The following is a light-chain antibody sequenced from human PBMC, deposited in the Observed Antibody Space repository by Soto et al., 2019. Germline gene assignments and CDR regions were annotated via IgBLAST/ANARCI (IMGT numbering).Light chain of an antibody. Sequence: QAVVTQSSSASASLGSSVKLTCTLGSGHSSYIIAWHQQQPGKAPRYLMKLEDNGSYNKGSGVPDRFSGSSSGADRYLTISNPPFEDEGDYFCWTLDTNTRVFGGGTKLTVL. CDR2: LEDNGSY. CDR1: SGHSSYI. J-gene: IGLJ3*02. CDR3: WTLDTNTRV. V-gene: IGLV4-60*02.